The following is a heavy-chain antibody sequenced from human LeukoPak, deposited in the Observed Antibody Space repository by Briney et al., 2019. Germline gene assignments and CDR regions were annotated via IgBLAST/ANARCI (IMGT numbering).Heavy chain of an antibody. CDR2: INHDGSEK. CDR1: GFSFSRYW. V-gene: IGHV3-7*01. D-gene: IGHD5-18*01. CDR3: ARDFQDTAMVVFDY. J-gene: IGHJ4*02. Sequence: GGSLRLSCAGSGFSFSRYWMNWIRQAPGKGLEWVASINHDGSEKYYVDSVKGRFTISRDNSKNSMYLEIRSLRAEDTAVYYCARDFQDTAMVVFDYWGQGTLVTVSS.